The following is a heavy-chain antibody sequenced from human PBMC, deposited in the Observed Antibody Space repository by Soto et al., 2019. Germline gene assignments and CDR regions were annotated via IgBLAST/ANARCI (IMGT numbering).Heavy chain of an antibody. Sequence: ASVKVSCKASGYTFIKYAMHWVRQAPGQRLEWMGWINAGNGNTKYTQKFQGRVTITRDTSASTAYMELSSLRSEDTAVYYCARGMVGGTSQVWGQGTLVTVSS. CDR2: INAGNGNT. CDR1: GYTFIKYA. J-gene: IGHJ4*02. D-gene: IGHD1-26*01. V-gene: IGHV1-3*01. CDR3: ARGMVGGTSQV.